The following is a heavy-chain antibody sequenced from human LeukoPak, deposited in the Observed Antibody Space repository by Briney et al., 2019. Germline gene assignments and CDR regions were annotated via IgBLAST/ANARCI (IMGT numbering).Heavy chain of an antibody. V-gene: IGHV1-69*13. J-gene: IGHJ4*02. CDR3: TRESGSYHGNDY. CDR1: GYTFTSFA. Sequence: GASVKVSCKASGYTFTSFAISWVRQAPGQGLEWMGGIIPIFGTANYAQKFQGRVTITADESTSTAYMELSSLRSDDTAVYYCTRESGSYHGNDYWGQGTLVTVSS. CDR2: IIPIFGTA. D-gene: IGHD1-26*01.